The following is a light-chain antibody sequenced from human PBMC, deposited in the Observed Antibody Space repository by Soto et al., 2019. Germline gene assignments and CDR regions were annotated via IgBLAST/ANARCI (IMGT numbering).Light chain of an antibody. Sequence: VLTQSPGILYLSPGESPTLSCRASQSVINNYLAWYQQNPGQAPKLLISGAYSRAAGIPDRFSGSGSGTDFTLTISRLEPEDFAVYYCQQYDILPRTFGQGSKVEIK. CDR3: QQYDILPRT. V-gene: IGKV3-20*01. CDR1: QSVINNY. J-gene: IGKJ1*01. CDR2: GAY.